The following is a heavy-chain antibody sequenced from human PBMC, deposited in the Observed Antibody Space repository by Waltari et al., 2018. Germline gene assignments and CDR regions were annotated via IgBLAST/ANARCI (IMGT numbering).Heavy chain of an antibody. V-gene: IGHV3-48*03. J-gene: IGHJ3*02. Sequence: EVQLVESGGGLVQPGGSLRLSCAASGFTFSSYEMNWVRQAPGKGLEWVSYIGSSGSTMYYADSVKGRFTISRDNAKNSLYLQMSSLRAEDTAVYYCARDPSAASYSKNEYAFDIWGQGTMVTVSS. CDR1: GFTFSSYE. CDR3: ARDPSAASYSKNEYAFDI. CDR2: IGSSGSTM. D-gene: IGHD2-15*01.